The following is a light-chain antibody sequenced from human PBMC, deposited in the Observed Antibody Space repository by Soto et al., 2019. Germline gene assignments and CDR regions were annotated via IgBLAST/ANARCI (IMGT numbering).Light chain of an antibody. CDR1: QSISST. V-gene: IGKV3-15*01. J-gene: IGKJ1*01. Sequence: EVVMTQSPATLSLSPGDRATLSCRASQSISSTLAWYQQKPGQAPRLLIYGASTRATGIPARFSGSGSGTEFTLTISSLQSEDFAVYYCQQYNNWPPWTFGQGT. CDR2: GAS. CDR3: QQYNNWPPWT.